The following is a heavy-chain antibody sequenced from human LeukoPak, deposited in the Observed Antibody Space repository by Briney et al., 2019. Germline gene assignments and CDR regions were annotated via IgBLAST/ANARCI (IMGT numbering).Heavy chain of an antibody. CDR2: ISAYNGNT. J-gene: IGHJ4*02. V-gene: IGHV1-18*01. Sequence: ASVNVSCKASGYTFTSYGIRWVRQAPGQGVAWMGWISAYNGNTNYAQKLQGRVTMTTDTSTTTAYMELRSLRADDTAVYYCARVGSGWYDQGYWGQGTLVTVSS. CDR1: GYTFTSYG. CDR3: ARVGSGWYDQGY. D-gene: IGHD6-19*01.